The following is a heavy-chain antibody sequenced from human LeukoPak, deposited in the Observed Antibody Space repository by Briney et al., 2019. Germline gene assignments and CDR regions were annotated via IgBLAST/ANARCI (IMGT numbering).Heavy chain of an antibody. CDR2: ISPNSGGT. V-gene: IGHV1-2*02. D-gene: IGHD1-26*01. CDR1: GYTFTGNY. CDR3: ARGGGRYSVEY. J-gene: IGHJ4*02. Sequence: GASVKVSCKASGYTFTGNYMHWVRQAPGQGLEWIGWISPNSGGTKSVQKFQGRVTMTRDTSITTVYMELSGLSFDDTAVYYCARGGGRYSVEYWGQGTLVIVSS.